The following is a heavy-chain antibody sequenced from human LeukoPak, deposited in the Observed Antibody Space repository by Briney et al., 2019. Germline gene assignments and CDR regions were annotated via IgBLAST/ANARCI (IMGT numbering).Heavy chain of an antibody. CDR2: ISAYNGNT. CDR1: GYTFTSYG. J-gene: IGHJ4*02. D-gene: IGHD6-13*01. V-gene: IGHV1-18*01. Sequence: GASVKVSCKASGYTFTSYGISWVRQAPGQGLEWMGRISAYNGNTNYAQKLQGRVTMATDTSTSTAYMELRSLRSDDTAVYYCARDPPIAAAGHFDYWGQGTLVTVSS. CDR3: ARDPPIAAAGHFDY.